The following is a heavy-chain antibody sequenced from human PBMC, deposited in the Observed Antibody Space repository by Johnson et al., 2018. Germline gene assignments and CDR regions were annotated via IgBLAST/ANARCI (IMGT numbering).Heavy chain of an antibody. J-gene: IGHJ6*03. Sequence: EVQLVQSGGGVVQPGRSLRLSCAASGFYLDTYSMNWVRQAPGKGLEWVSSISSTSTYVYYADSVKGRFTISSDNAKNSLYLQMNSLRDEDTAVYYCAREEQWLAYYYDYMDVWGKGTTVTVSS. CDR1: GFYLDTYS. CDR3: AREEQWLAYYYDYMDV. CDR2: ISSTSTYV. D-gene: IGHD6-19*01. V-gene: IGHV3-21*01.